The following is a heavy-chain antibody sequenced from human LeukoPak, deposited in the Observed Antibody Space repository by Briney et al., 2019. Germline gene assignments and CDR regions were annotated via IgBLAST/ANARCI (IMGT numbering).Heavy chain of an antibody. CDR3: ARPSSSWYDNFDY. Sequence: GESLKIPCKGSGYXFTNYWICWVRQMPGKGLEWMGVIYPGDSDTRYSPSFQGQVTISADKSISTAYLQWSSLKASDTALYYCARPSSSWYDNFDYWGQGTLVTVSS. CDR2: IYPGDSDT. D-gene: IGHD6-13*01. V-gene: IGHV5-51*01. J-gene: IGHJ4*02. CDR1: GYXFTNYW.